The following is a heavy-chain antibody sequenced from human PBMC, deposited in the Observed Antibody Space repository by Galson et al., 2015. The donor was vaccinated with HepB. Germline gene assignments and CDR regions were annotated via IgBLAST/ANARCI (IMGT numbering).Heavy chain of an antibody. V-gene: IGHV1-58*01. Sequence: SVKVSCRASGFTFTSSAVQWVRQARGQRLEWIGWIVVGSGNTNYAQKFQERVTITRDMSTSTAYMELSSLRSEDTAVYYCAAGVAAAGTQIDYWGQGTLVTVSS. D-gene: IGHD6-13*01. J-gene: IGHJ4*02. CDR1: GFTFTSSA. CDR3: AAGVAAAGTQIDY. CDR2: IVVGSGNT.